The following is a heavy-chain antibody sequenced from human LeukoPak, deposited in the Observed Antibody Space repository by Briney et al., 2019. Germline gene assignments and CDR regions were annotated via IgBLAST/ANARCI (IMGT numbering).Heavy chain of an antibody. D-gene: IGHD3-3*01. CDR2: IYYSGST. Sequence: SETLSLTCSVSGGSISSSSYYWGWLRQPPGTGLEWFGSIYYSGSTYYNPSLKSRVTISVDTSKNQFSLKLSSVTAADTAVYYCARDRRYDFSSDYWGQGTLVTVSS. J-gene: IGHJ4*02. V-gene: IGHV4-39*07. CDR1: GGSISSSSYY. CDR3: ARDRRYDFSSDY.